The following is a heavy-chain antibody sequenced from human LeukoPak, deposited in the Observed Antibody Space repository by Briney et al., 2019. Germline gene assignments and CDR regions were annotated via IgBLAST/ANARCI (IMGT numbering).Heavy chain of an antibody. Sequence: GGSLRLSCAASGFTFDDYAMHWVRQAPGKGLEWVSGISWNSGSIGYADSVKGRFTISRDNAKNSLYLQMNSLRAEDTALYYCATTGYHGSGSYYIPDYWGQGTLVTVSS. CDR2: ISWNSGSI. V-gene: IGHV3-9*01. CDR1: GFTFDDYA. D-gene: IGHD3-10*01. CDR3: ATTGYHGSGSYYIPDY. J-gene: IGHJ4*02.